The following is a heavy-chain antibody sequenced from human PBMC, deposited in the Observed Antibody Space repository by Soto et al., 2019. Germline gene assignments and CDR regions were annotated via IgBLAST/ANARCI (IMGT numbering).Heavy chain of an antibody. J-gene: IGHJ3*02. V-gene: IGHV3-30*18. CDR1: GFTFSSYG. Sequence: GGSLRLSCAASGFTFSSYGMHWVRQAPGKGLEWVAVISYDGSNKYYADSVKGRFTISRDNSKNTLYLQMNSLRAEDTAVYYCAQEIVYDSSGYYAFDIWGQGTMVTVSS. CDR2: ISYDGSNK. D-gene: IGHD3-22*01. CDR3: AQEIVYDSSGYYAFDI.